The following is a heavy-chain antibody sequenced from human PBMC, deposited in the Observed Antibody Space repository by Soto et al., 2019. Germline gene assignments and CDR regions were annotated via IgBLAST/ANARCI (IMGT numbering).Heavy chain of an antibody. CDR1: GFTFDDYA. D-gene: IGHD3-9*01. CDR3: AKGGYYDILTGYYF. CDR2: ISWNSGSI. J-gene: IGHJ4*02. V-gene: IGHV3-9*01. Sequence: GGSLRLSCAASGFTFDDYAMHWVRQAPGKGLEWVSGISWNSGSIGYADSVKGRFTISRDNAKNSLYLQMNSLRAEDTALYYCAKGGYYDILTGYYFWGQGTLVTVSS.